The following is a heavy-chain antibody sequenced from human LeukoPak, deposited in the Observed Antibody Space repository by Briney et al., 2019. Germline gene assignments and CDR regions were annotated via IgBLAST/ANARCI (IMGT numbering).Heavy chain of an antibody. CDR2: IYTSGST. CDR3: ARGRCSSTSCYYER. D-gene: IGHD2-2*01. J-gene: IGHJ4*02. Sequence: SQTLSLTCTVSGGSISSGGYYWSWIRQPAGKGLEWIGRIYTSGSTNYNPSLKSRVTISVDTSKNQFSLKLSSVTAADTAVYYCARGRCSSTSCYYERWGQGTLVTVSS. V-gene: IGHV4-61*02. CDR1: GGSISSGGYY.